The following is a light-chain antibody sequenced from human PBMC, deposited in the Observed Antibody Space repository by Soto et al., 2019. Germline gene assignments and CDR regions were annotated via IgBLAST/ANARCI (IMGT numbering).Light chain of an antibody. V-gene: IGLV2-14*01. J-gene: IGLJ1*01. CDR1: SSDIGAYNY. CDR3: SSYTSTSTLDV. CDR2: EVT. Sequence: QSALTQPASVSGSPGQSITISCIGTSSDIGAYNYVSWYQQHPGKVPKLMIYEVTNRPSGLSNRFSGSKSDNTASLTISGLQAEDEADYFCSSYTSTSTLDVFGTGTKLTVL.